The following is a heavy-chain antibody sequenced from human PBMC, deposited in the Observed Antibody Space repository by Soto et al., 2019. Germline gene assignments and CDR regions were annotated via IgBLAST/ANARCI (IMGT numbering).Heavy chain of an antibody. V-gene: IGHV4-59*01. CDR3: AREALAPYGSGSYPAY. CDR1: GGSISSYY. Sequence: QVQLQESGPGLVKPSETLSLTCTVSGGSISSYYWSWIRQPPGKGLEWIAYIYYSGSTNYNPSLKSRVTISVDTSKNQFSLKLSSVTAADTAVYYCAREALAPYGSGSYPAYWGQGTLVTVSS. D-gene: IGHD3-10*01. CDR2: IYYSGST. J-gene: IGHJ4*02.